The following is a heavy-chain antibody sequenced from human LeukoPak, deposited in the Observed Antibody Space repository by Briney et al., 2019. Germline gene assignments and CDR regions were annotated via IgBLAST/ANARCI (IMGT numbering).Heavy chain of an antibody. CDR1: VVTFSIYS. J-gene: IGHJ4*02. Sequence: GGSLRLSCAHSVVTFSIYSMNGVRQAPGKGLEWVSFISGSSRSTFYADSMQGRFTVSRDNAKNSLYLQMNSLRAEETALYYCAREQYYDSRDWGQGDQVSVSS. D-gene: IGHD3-22*01. V-gene: IGHV3-48*01. CDR2: ISGSSRST. CDR3: AREQYYDSRD.